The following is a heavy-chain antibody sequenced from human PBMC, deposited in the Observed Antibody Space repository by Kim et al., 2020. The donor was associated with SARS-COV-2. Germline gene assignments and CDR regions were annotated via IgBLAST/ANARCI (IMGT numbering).Heavy chain of an antibody. CDR3: ARESLHSSGWYVGYYGMDV. CDR1: GGSISSYY. Sequence: SETLSLTCTVSGGSISSYYWSWIRQPPGKGLEWIGYIYYSGSTNYNPSLKSRVTISVDTSKNQFSLKLSSVTAADTAVYYCARESLHSSGWYVGYYGMDVWGQGTTVTVSS. D-gene: IGHD6-19*01. CDR2: IYYSGST. J-gene: IGHJ6*02. V-gene: IGHV4-59*01.